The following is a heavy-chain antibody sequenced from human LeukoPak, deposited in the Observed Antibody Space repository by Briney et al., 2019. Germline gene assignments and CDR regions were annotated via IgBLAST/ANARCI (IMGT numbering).Heavy chain of an antibody. V-gene: IGHV3-23*01. J-gene: IGHJ4*02. CDR3: AKAVSTSPRPTATDY. Sequence: GSLRLSCAASGFTVNNAWMSWVRQAPGKGLEWVSAISGSGGSTYYADSVKGRFTISRDNSKNTLYLQMNSLRAEDTAVYYCAKAVSTSPRPTATDYWGQGTLVTVSS. D-gene: IGHD4-17*01. CDR2: ISGSGGST. CDR1: GFTVNNAW.